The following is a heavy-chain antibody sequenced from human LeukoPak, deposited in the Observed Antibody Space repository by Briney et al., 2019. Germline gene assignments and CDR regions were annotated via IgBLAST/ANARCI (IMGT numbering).Heavy chain of an antibody. V-gene: IGHV3-21*01. Sequence: PGGSLRLSCAASGFTFSSYSMNWVRQAPGKGLEWVLSISSSSSYIYYADSVKGRFTISRDNAKNSLYLQMNSLRAEDTAVYYCARGYTRPYSMGGYYYYYYMDVWGKGTTVTVSS. CDR2: ISSSSSYI. D-gene: IGHD4-11*01. J-gene: IGHJ6*03. CDR1: GFTFSSYS. CDR3: ARGYTRPYSMGGYYYYYYMDV.